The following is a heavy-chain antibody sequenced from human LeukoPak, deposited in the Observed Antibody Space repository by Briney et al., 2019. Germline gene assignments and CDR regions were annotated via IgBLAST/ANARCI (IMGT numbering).Heavy chain of an antibody. CDR1: GFIFSDHW. Sequence: GGSLRLSCAASGFIFSDHWMHWVRQAPGKGLVWLSRINNDGSSTIYADSVKGRFTFSRDNAENTLFLEMSSLRVEDTAVYYCIRERNNFWSGHHSIFDSWGQGTLVTVSS. D-gene: IGHD3-3*01. CDR3: IRERNNFWSGHHSIFDS. J-gene: IGHJ4*02. V-gene: IGHV3-74*01. CDR2: INNDGSST.